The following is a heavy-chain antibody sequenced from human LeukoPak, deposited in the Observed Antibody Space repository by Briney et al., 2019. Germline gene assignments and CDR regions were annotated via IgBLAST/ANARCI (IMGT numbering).Heavy chain of an antibody. V-gene: IGHV1-18*01. CDR3: ARGSEYYDFWSGYWASKHARYYMDV. CDR2: ISAYNGNT. CDR1: GYTFTSYG. D-gene: IGHD3-3*01. J-gene: IGHJ6*03. Sequence: ASVKVSCKASGYTFTSYGISWVRQAPGQGLEWMGWISAYNGNTNYAQKLQGRVTMTTDTSTSTAYMELRSLRSDDTAVYYCARGSEYYDFWSGYWASKHARYYMDVWGKGTTVTVSS.